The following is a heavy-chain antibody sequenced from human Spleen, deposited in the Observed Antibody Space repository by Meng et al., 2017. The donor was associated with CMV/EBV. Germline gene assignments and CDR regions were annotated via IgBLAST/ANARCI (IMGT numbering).Heavy chain of an antibody. V-gene: IGHV3-49*04. CDR3: TREYCSSTSCYGVRAFDI. J-gene: IGHJ3*02. D-gene: IGHD2-2*01. Sequence: GGSLRLSCPASGFTFGDYAMSWVRQAPGKGLEWVGFIRSKAYGGTTEYAASVKGRFTISRDDSKSIAYLQMNSLKTEDTAVYYCTREYCSSTSCYGVRAFDIWGQGTMVTVSS. CDR1: GFTFGDYA. CDR2: IRSKAYGGTT.